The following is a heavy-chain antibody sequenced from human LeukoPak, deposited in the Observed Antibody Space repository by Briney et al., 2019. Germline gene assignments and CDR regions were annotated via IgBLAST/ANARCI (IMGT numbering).Heavy chain of an antibody. Sequence: GGSLRLSCAASGFTFSSYAMSWVRQAPGKGLEWVSAISGSGGCTYYADSVKGRFTISRDNSKNTLYLQLNSLRAEDTAVYYCAKVGGDYTPYYFDYWGQGTLVTVSS. CDR2: ISGSGGCT. J-gene: IGHJ4*02. CDR1: GFTFSSYA. D-gene: IGHD4-17*01. V-gene: IGHV3-23*01. CDR3: AKVGGDYTPYYFDY.